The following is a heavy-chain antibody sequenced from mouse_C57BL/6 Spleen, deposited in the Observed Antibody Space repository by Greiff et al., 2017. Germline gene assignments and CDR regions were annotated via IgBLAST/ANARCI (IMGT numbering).Heavy chain of an antibody. CDR2: INPSNGGT. D-gene: IGHD3-2*02. J-gene: IGHJ2*01. Sequence: VQLKQPGTELVKPGASVKLSCKASGYTFTSYWMHWVKQRPGQGLEWIGNINPSNGGTNYNEKFKSKATLTVDKSSSTAYMQLSSLTSEDSAVYYCARGRAHATGFDYWGQGTTLTVSS. CDR3: ARGRAHATGFDY. V-gene: IGHV1-53*01. CDR1: GYTFTSYW.